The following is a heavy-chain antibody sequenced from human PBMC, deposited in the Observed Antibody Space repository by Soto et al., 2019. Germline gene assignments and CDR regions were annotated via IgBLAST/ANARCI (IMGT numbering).Heavy chain of an antibody. V-gene: IGHV3-23*01. D-gene: IGHD3-10*01. CDR1: GFTFSSYA. CDR3: AKQGAYGSGSYLNYYYYYYMDV. J-gene: IGHJ6*03. CDR2: ISGSGGST. Sequence: GGSLRLSCAASGFTFSSYAMSWVRQAPGKGLEWVSAISGSGGSTYYADSVKGRFTISRDNSKNTLYLQMNSLRAEDTAVYYCAKQGAYGSGSYLNYYYYYYMDVWGKGTTVTVSS.